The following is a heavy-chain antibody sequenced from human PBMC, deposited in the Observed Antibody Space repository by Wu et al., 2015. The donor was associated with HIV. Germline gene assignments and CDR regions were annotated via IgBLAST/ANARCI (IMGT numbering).Heavy chain of an antibody. CDR1: GDTFSTSA. Sequence: QVHLVQSGAEVKKPRSSVKVSCKASGDTFSTSAFTWVRQTPGQGLQWMGGIIPLYGKGNYARRFQDKVTITADESTNTVYMELRSLKFEDTAIYYCGTGEEEAAALEYWGQGTLGHRL. V-gene: IGHV1-69*12. J-gene: IGHJ4*02. D-gene: IGHD2-2*01. CDR3: GTGEEEAAALEY. CDR2: IIPLYGKG.